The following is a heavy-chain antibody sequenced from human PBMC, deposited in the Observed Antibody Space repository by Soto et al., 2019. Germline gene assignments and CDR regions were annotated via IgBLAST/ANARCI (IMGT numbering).Heavy chain of an antibody. J-gene: IGHJ4*02. V-gene: IGHV3-21*06. CDR1: GFTFTRYS. Sequence: AGGSLRLSCAASGFTFTRYSMNWVRQAPGKGLEWVSSISSITNYIYYGDSMKGRFTISRDNAKNSLYLEMNSLRAEDTAVYYCARESEDLTSNFDYWGQGTLVTVSS. CDR3: ARESEDLTSNFDY. CDR2: ISSITNYI.